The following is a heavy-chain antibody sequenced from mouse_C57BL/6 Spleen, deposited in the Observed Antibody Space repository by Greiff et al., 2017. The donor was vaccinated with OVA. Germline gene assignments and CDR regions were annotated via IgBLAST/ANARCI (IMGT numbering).Heavy chain of an antibody. V-gene: IGHV3-6*01. D-gene: IGHD1-1*01. Sequence: ESGPGLVKPSQSLSLTCSVTGYSITSGYYWNWIRQFPGNKLEWMGYISYDGSNNYNPSLKNRISITRDTSKNQFFLKLNSVTTEDTATYYCARDPHYYAQPFAYWGQGTLVTVSA. CDR3: ARDPHYYAQPFAY. J-gene: IGHJ3*01. CDR2: ISYDGSN. CDR1: GYSITSGYY.